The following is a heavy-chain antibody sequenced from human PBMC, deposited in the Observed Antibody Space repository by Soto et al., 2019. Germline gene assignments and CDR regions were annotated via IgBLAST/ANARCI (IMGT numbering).Heavy chain of an antibody. J-gene: IGHJ4*02. V-gene: IGHV4-4*02. Sequence: VSLTCAVSGASFTSNDWWTWVRQPPGRGLEWIGEIYRTGSTNYNPSLKSRVTISLDKSENQFSLKVTSLTAADTAVYYCASRDPGTSVDYWGQGTLVTVSS. CDR1: GASFTSNDW. D-gene: IGHD1-7*01. CDR2: IYRTGST. CDR3: ASRDPGTSVDY.